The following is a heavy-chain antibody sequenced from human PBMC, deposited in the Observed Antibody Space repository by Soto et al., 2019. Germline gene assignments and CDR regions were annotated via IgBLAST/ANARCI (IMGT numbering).Heavy chain of an antibody. CDR2: INHSGST. Sequence: QVQLQQWGAGLLKPSETLSLTCAVYGGSFSGYYWSWIRQPPRKGLEWIGEINHSGSTNYNPSLKLRVNLSVDTSENQFALKLSYVTAADTAVYSCERRIRRRSIDYWGQGTLVTVSS. CDR3: ERRIRRRSIDY. CDR1: GGSFSGYY. V-gene: IGHV4-34*01. D-gene: IGHD3-16*01. J-gene: IGHJ4*02.